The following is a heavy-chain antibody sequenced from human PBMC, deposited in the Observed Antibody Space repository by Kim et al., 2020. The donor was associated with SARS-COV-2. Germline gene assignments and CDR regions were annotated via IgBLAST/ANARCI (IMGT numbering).Heavy chain of an antibody. V-gene: IGHV4-39*02. Sequence: NQHLKSRVTVSVDTSKNQFSLKLRSVTAADTAVYYCARDSGWIQLWYIDYWGQGTLVTVSS. CDR3: ARDSGWIQLWYIDY. J-gene: IGHJ4*02. D-gene: IGHD5-18*01.